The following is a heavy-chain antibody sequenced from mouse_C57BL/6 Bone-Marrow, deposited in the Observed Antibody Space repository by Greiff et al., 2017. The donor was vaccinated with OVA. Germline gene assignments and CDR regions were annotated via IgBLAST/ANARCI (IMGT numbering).Heavy chain of an antibody. D-gene: IGHD1-1*01. Sequence: VQLKESGPELVKPGASVKIPCKASGYTFTDYNMDWVKQSHGKSLEWIGDINPNNGGTIYNQKFKGKATLTVDKSSSTAYMELRSLTSENTAVYYCARDYGSSSWFAYWGQGTLVTVSA. J-gene: IGHJ3*01. CDR1: GYTFTDYN. V-gene: IGHV1-18*01. CDR2: INPNNGGT. CDR3: ARDYGSSSWFAY.